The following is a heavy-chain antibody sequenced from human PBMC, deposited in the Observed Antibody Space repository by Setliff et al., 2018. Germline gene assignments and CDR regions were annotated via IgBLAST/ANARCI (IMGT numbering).Heavy chain of an antibody. CDR1: GDSISSGDYF. J-gene: IGHJ3*01. D-gene: IGHD1-26*01. CDR3: AREVGTSTSSDAFDV. Sequence: PSETLSLTCTISGDSISSGDYFWSWIRQPPGKGLEWIAYIYHSGSAYYNPSLKSRVTMSVDTSKNQFSLHLTSVTAADTAVYYCAREVGTSTSSDAFDVWGQGMMVTVSS. V-gene: IGHV4-30-4*08. CDR2: IYHSGSA.